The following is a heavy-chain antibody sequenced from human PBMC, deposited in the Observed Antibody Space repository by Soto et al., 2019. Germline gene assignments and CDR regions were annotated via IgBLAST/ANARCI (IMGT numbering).Heavy chain of an antibody. Sequence: SETLSLTCTVSGGSISSYYWSWIRQPPGKGLEWIGYIYYSGSTNYNPSLKSRVTISVDTSKNQFSLKLSSVTAADTAVYYCARDQTGTMDFDYWGQGTLDTVSS. CDR2: IYYSGST. CDR3: ARDQTGTMDFDY. D-gene: IGHD1-1*01. V-gene: IGHV4-59*12. CDR1: GGSISSYY. J-gene: IGHJ4*02.